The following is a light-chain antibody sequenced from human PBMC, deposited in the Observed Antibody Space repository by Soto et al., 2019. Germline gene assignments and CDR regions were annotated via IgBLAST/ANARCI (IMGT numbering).Light chain of an antibody. CDR1: QSVSRY. J-gene: IGKJ1*01. Sequence: EIVLTQSPATLSLSPGERATLSCRASQSVSRYLAWYQQKPGQAPRLLIYGASSRATGIPDRFSGSGSGTDFTLTISRLEPEDFAVYYCQQYNSWPLTFGQGTKVDIK. CDR3: QQYNSWPLT. CDR2: GAS. V-gene: IGKV3-11*01.